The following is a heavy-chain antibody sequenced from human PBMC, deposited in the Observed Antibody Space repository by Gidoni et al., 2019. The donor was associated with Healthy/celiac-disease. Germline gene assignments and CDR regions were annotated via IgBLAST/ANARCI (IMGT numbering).Heavy chain of an antibody. CDR3: TRDGDRPSVSYYYYGMDV. D-gene: IGHD3-3*01. Sequence: EVQLVESGGGLVKTGRSLRLSCTASGFTFDEYAMSWFRQAPGKGLEWVGFIRSKAYGGTTEYAASVKGRFTISRDDSKSIAYLQMNSLKTEDTAVYYCTRDGDRPSVSYYYYGMDVWGQGTTFTVSS. J-gene: IGHJ6*02. V-gene: IGHV3-49*05. CDR2: IRSKAYGGTT. CDR1: GFTFDEYA.